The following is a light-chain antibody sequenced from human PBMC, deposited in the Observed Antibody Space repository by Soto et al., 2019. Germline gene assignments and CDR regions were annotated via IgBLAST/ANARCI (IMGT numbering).Light chain of an antibody. J-gene: IGKJ5*01. Sequence: IQLTQSPSSLSASVGDRVTITCRASQGVTSYLAWYQQEPGKAPKLLIYAASTLQSGVPSRFSGSGSGTDFTLTISSLQPEDSATYYCQQLNSYPLTFGGGTRLEIK. V-gene: IGKV1-9*01. CDR3: QQLNSYPLT. CDR1: QGVTSY. CDR2: AAS.